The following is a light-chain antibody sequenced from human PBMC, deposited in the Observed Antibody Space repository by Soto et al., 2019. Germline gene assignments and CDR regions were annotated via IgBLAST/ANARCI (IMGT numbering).Light chain of an antibody. Sequence: DLQMTQSPSSLSASVGDRVTITCQASQDISNYLYWYQQKPGKAPKLLIYDASNLETGVPSRFSGSGSGTDFNFTINSRQPEDIATYYCQQYGNLLFTFGPGTKVHI. CDR2: DAS. V-gene: IGKV1-33*01. CDR3: QQYGNLLFT. J-gene: IGKJ3*01. CDR1: QDISNY.